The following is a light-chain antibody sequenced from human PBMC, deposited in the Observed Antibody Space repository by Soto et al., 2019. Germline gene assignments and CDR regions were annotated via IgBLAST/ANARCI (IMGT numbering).Light chain of an antibody. CDR3: TSYAGGNVV. J-gene: IGLJ1*01. V-gene: IGLV2-8*01. CDR2: EVN. Sequence: QSVLTQPPSASGAPGQSVTISCTGTSSDVGGYNYVSWYRQYPGKVPKLMIYEVNKRPSGVPDRFSGSKSGNTASLTVSGLQAEDEADYYCTSYAGGNVVFGTGTKLTVL. CDR1: SSDVGGYNY.